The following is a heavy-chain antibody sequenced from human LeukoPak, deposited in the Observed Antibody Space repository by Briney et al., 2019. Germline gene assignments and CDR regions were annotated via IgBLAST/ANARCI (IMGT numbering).Heavy chain of an antibody. CDR3: ARIRYFRLGYFDL. J-gene: IGHJ2*01. CDR2: IYFSGST. CDR1: GDSISSSNW. V-gene: IGHV4-4*02. Sequence: SGTLSLTCAVSGDSISSSNWWSWVRQPPGKGLEWIGYIYFSGSTNYNPSLKSRVTISVDTSKNQFSLKLSSVTAADTAVYYCARIRYFRLGYFDLWGRGTLVTVSS. D-gene: IGHD3-9*01.